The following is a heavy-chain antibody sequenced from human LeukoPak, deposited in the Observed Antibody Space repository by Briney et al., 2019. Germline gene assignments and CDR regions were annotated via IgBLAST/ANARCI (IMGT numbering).Heavy chain of an antibody. CDR1: GFTFSSYA. Sequence: PGGSLRLSCAASGFTFSSYAMSWVRQAPGKGLEWVSAISGSGSNTYYADSVKGRVTISRDNSKNTLYLQMNSLRAEDTAVYYCAKVPLEHDFWSGYAFDYWGQGTLVTISS. J-gene: IGHJ4*02. V-gene: IGHV3-23*01. CDR3: AKVPLEHDFWSGYAFDY. D-gene: IGHD3-3*01. CDR2: ISGSGSNT.